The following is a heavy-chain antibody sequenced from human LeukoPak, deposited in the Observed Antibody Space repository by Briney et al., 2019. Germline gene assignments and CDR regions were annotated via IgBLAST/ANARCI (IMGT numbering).Heavy chain of an antibody. Sequence: GGSLRLSCAASGFTFRRSAMTWVRQVPGKGLEWVSTISGRGGDTDYADSVKGRFIISRDSSENTLYLQMHSLGVEHTGVYYCAKGLWASTVGATGIFFDYWGQGIQVTVSS. CDR1: GFTFRRSA. J-gene: IGHJ4*02. V-gene: IGHV3-23*01. CDR2: ISGRGGDT. CDR3: AKGLWASTVGATGIFFDY. D-gene: IGHD1-26*01.